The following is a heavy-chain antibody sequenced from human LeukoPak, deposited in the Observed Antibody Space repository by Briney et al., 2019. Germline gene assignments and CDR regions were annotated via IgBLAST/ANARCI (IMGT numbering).Heavy chain of an antibody. J-gene: IGHJ6*02. Sequence: GESLKISCKGSGHIFSTNWIGWVRQMPGKGLEWMGIIYPSDSDTRYNPSFQGQVIISADKSISTAYLRWSSLKASGTAMYYCARGGRSSYGMDVWGQGTTVTVSS. CDR1: GHIFSTNW. V-gene: IGHV5-51*01. CDR3: ARGGRSSYGMDV. D-gene: IGHD1-26*01. CDR2: IYPSDSDT.